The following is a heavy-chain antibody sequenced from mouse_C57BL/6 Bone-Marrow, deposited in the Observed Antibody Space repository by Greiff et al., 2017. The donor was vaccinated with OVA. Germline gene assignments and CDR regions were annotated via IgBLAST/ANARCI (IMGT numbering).Heavy chain of an antibody. CDR1: GFTFSSYG. D-gene: IGHD4-1*01. V-gene: IGHV5-6*01. CDR3: ARDGTRFAY. CDR2: ISSGGSYT. J-gene: IGHJ3*01. Sequence: EVQLVESGGDLVKPGGSLKLSCAASGFTFSSYGMSWVRQTPDKRLEWVATISSGGSYTYYPDSVKGRFTISRDNAKNTLYLQMSSLKSEDRAMYYCARDGTRFAYWGQGTLVTVSA.